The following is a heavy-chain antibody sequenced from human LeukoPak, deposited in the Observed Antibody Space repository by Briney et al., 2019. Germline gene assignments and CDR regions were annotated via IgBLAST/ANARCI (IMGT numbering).Heavy chain of an antibody. J-gene: IGHJ4*02. CDR3: AINAKTYYYDSSGSYYFDY. V-gene: IGHV3-23*01. D-gene: IGHD3-22*01. CDR2: ISGSGGST. Sequence: GGSLRLSCAASGFTFSSYAMSWVRQAPGKGLEGVSAISGSGGSTYYADSVKGRFTISRDNSKNTLYLQMNSLRAEDTAVYYCAINAKTYYYDSSGSYYFDYWGQGTLVTVSS. CDR1: GFTFSSYA.